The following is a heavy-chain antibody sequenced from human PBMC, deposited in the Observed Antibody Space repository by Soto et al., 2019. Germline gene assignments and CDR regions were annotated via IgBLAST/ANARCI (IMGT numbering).Heavy chain of an antibody. V-gene: IGHV3-30*18. J-gene: IGHJ4*02. Sequence: VQLVESGGGVVQPGRSLRLSCAASGFTFSSYGMHWVHQAPGKGLEWVAVIIYDGSTKYYADSVKGRFTISRDNSKSTLYLQMNSLRAEDTAVYYCAKDRMGAGVRGYFDYWGQGTLVTVSS. CDR1: GFTFSSYG. CDR3: AKDRMGAGVRGYFDY. CDR2: IIYDGSTK. D-gene: IGHD3-10*01.